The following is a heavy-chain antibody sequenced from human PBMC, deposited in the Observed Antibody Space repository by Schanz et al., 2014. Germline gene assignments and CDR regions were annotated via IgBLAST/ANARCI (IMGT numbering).Heavy chain of an antibody. CDR2: MNPNSGNP. CDR1: GYTFTRYD. Sequence: QVQLIQSGAEVKKPGASVKVSCTASGYTFTRYDINWVRQAPGQGVDWLGWMNPNSGNPGFAQKFRGRVTMTRNTSMSTAYIELHILTSEATAVYYCARGRTFDYWGQGTLVTVSS. CDR3: ARGRTFDY. V-gene: IGHV1-8*01. J-gene: IGHJ4*02.